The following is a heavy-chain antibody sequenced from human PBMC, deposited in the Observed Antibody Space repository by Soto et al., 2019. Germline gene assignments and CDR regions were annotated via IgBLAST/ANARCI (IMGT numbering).Heavy chain of an antibody. V-gene: IGHV1-69*13. D-gene: IGHD1-26*01. CDR3: ARDRPSGSYYNFDY. J-gene: IGHJ4*02. CDR1: GGTFSSYA. Sequence: GASVKVSCKASGGTFSSYAISWVRQAPGQGLEWMGGIIPIFGTANYAQKFQGRVTITADESTSTAYMELSSLRSEDTAVYYCARDRPSGSYYNFDYWGQGTLVTVSS. CDR2: IIPIFGTA.